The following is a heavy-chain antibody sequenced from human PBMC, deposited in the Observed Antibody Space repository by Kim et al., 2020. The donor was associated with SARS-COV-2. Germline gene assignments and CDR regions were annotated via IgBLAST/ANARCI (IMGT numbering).Heavy chain of an antibody. D-gene: IGHD3-9*01. CDR3: ARVPSPPLYFYILTGHYPSYYFDS. J-gene: IGHJ4*02. Sequence: GGSLRLSCAASGFNFGDYAMHWVRQAPGKGLKWVSGISWNGASVAYADSVKGRFTISSDNAKNSLSLLMNSLRAEDTALYYCARVPSPPLYFYILTGHYPSYYFDSWGQGSLVTVSS. CDR2: ISWNGASV. CDR1: GFNFGDYA. V-gene: IGHV3-9*01.